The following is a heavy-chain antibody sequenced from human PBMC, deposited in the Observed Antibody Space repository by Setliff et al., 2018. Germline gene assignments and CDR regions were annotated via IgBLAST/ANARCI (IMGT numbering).Heavy chain of an antibody. CDR3: LKGGWGATFHS. CDR1: GFTFSGSA. V-gene: IGHV3-73*01. CDR2: IRSKSDSYAT. Sequence: PGGSLRLSCAASGFTFSGSAMYWVRQASGKGLEWVGRIRSKSDSYATIYAASVRGRFTISRDDSKNTAYLQMNSLRAEDTAIYYCLKGGWGATFHSWGQGTLVTVSS. J-gene: IGHJ5*01. D-gene: IGHD1-26*01.